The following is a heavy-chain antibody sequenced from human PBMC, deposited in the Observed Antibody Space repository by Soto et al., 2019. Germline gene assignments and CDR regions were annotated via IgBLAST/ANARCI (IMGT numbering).Heavy chain of an antibody. CDR3: ARGQYSSGWYVVDY. Sequence: SQTLSLTCVISGDSVSSNSAAWNWIRQSPSRGLEWLGRTYYRSKWYNDYAVSVKSRITINPDTSKNQFSLQLNSVTPEDTAVYYCARGQYSSGWYVVDYWGQGTLVTVSS. V-gene: IGHV6-1*01. CDR2: TYYRSKWYN. D-gene: IGHD6-19*01. J-gene: IGHJ4*02. CDR1: GDSVSSNSAA.